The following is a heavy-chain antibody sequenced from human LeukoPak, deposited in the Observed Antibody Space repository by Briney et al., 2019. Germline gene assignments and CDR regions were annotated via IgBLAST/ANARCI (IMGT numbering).Heavy chain of an antibody. V-gene: IGHV3-23*01. Sequence: GGSLRLSCVASGFTFSSFAMSWIRQAPGKGLDWVSAISISGGSTYYAGSVKGRFTISRDNSKNTLYLQMNSLRAEDTALYYCAKGIKWELPFDYWGQGTLVTVSS. J-gene: IGHJ4*02. CDR1: GFTFSSFA. D-gene: IGHD1-26*01. CDR3: AKGIKWELPFDY. CDR2: ISISGGST.